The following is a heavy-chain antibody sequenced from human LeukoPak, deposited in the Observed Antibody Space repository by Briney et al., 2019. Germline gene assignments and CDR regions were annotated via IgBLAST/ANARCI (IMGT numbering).Heavy chain of an antibody. V-gene: IGHV4-4*07. Sequence: SETLSLTCTVSGGSISSYYWSWIRQPAGKGLEWIGRIYTSGSTNYNPSLKSRVTMSVDTSKNQFSLKLSSVTAADTAVYYCARDRAKGYYYDSSGYYVGRDLFDYWGQGTLVTVSS. J-gene: IGHJ4*02. CDR3: ARDRAKGYYYDSSGYYVGRDLFDY. CDR1: GGSISSYY. D-gene: IGHD3-22*01. CDR2: IYTSGST.